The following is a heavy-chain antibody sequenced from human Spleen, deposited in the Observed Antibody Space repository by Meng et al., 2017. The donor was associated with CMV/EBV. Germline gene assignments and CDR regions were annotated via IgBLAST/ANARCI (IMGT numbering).Heavy chain of an antibody. CDR2: FNPHSGGT. Sequence: ASVKVSCKASGYILIDYYMHWVRQAPGQGLEWMGWFNPHSGGTNYAQKFQGRVTMTRNTSINTAYMELSSPRSEDTAVYYCARVSIVRGVITTGGFNYWGQGTLVTVSS. CDR3: ARVSIVRGVITTGGFNY. V-gene: IGHV1-2*02. CDR1: GYILIDYY. D-gene: IGHD3-10*01. J-gene: IGHJ4*02.